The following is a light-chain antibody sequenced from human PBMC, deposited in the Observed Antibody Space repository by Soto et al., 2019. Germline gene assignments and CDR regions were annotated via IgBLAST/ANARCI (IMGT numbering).Light chain of an antibody. CDR3: ATWDDSLRGHSV. CDR1: SSNIGSND. Sequence: QSVLTRPRSACRTPGPRFTMSYSGSSSNIGSNDVYWYQQLPGTAPRLLIYRSNHRPSGVPDRFSGSKSDTSASLAISGLRSEDEADYFCATWDDSLRGHSVFGNGTKVTVL. V-gene: IGLV1-47*01. CDR2: RSN. J-gene: IGLJ1*01.